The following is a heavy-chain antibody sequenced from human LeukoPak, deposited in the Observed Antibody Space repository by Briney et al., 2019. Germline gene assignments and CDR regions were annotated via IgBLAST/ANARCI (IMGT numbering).Heavy chain of an antibody. J-gene: IGHJ4*02. CDR3: AKAPPMQWLVIDY. D-gene: IGHD6-19*01. V-gene: IGHV3-30*02. CDR1: AFIFSSYG. CDR2: IQYDGSNK. Sequence: GGSLRLSCAASAFIFSSYGMHWVRQAPGKGLEWVAYIQYDGSNKQYADSVRGRFSISRDSSKNVLYLQMNSLRAEDTAVYYCAKAPPMQWLVIDYWGQGTLVTVSS.